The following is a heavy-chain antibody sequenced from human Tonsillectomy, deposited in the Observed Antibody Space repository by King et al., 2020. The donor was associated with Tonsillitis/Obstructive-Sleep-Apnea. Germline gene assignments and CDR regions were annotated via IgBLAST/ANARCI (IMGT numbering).Heavy chain of an antibody. CDR1: GFTFTSYS. J-gene: IGHJ4*02. Sequence: EVQLVESGGGLVKPGGSLRLSCAASGFTFTSYSINWVRQAPGKGLEWVSSISSSSSYIYYADSLKGRFTISRDNAKNSLYLQMNSLRVEDTAVYYCARDSGTVSGNFDYCGQGTLVTVSS. V-gene: IGHV3-21*01. CDR2: ISSSSSYI. D-gene: IGHD4-17*01. CDR3: ARDSGTVSGNFDY.